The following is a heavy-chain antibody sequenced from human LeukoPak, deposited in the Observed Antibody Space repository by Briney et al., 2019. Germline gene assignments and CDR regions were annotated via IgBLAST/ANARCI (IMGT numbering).Heavy chain of an antibody. J-gene: IGHJ4*02. CDR1: SGSINSYY. CDR2: IYTTGAT. V-gene: IGHV4-4*07. CDR3: GRQGYTAAYYFLDF. Sequence: SETLSLTCTVSSGSINSYYWGWARQPPGKGLEWIGRIYTTGATQYNPSLKSRVTMSIDTSTNQFSLNLRSMTAADTAVYYCGRQGYTAAYYFLDFWSQGTLVAVS. D-gene: IGHD2-2*02.